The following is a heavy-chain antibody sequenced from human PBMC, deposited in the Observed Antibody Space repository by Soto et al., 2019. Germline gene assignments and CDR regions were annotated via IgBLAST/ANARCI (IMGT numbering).Heavy chain of an antibody. D-gene: IGHD3-16*01. V-gene: IGHV3-23*01. CDR2: ISDDGSRT. CDR3: VKGGWLDF. Sequence: EVQLLESGGGLVQPGGSLRLSCAASGFSFSTFEMSWVRQAPGRGLEWVSFISDDGSRTYYADAVKGRFTISRDNSKHTLYLQMNSLTAKDTAVYACVKGGWLDFWGQGTLVTVSS. J-gene: IGHJ5*01. CDR1: GFSFSTFE.